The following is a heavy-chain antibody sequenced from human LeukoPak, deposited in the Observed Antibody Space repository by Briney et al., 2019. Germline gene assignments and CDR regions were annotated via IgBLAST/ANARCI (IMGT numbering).Heavy chain of an antibody. CDR2: IYHSGST. CDR1: GYSISSGYY. D-gene: IGHD2-2*02. V-gene: IGHV4-38-2*02. CDR3: ARALSYYSSTSCYNNWFDP. Sequence: SETLSLTCTVSGYSISSGYYWGWIRQPPGKGLGWIGSIYHSGSTYYNPSLKSRVTISVDTSKNQFSLKLSSVTAADTAVYYCARALSYYSSTSCYNNWFDPWGQGTLVTVSS. J-gene: IGHJ5*02.